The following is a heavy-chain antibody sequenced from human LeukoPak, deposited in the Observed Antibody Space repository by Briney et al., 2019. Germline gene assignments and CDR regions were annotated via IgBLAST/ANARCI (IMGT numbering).Heavy chain of an antibody. D-gene: IGHD6-13*01. V-gene: IGHV4-4*02. Sequence: SETLSLTCTVSGASVSRNWWSWVRQPPGKGLEWIGEIHHSGGTNYNPSLKSRVTMSLDNSNNHFSLKLSSVTAADTAVYYCARDTIAAASSDYWGQGTLVTVSS. J-gene: IGHJ4*02. CDR1: GASVSRNW. CDR3: ARDTIAAASSDY. CDR2: IHHSGGT.